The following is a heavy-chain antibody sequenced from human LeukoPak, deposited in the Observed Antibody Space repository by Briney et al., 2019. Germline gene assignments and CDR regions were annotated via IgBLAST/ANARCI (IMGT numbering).Heavy chain of an antibody. D-gene: IGHD5-12*01. CDR2: ISSNGVST. Sequence: PGRSLRLSCAASGFTFSNYAIHWVRQAPGKGLEYVSAISSNGVSTYYANSVKGRFTISRDNSKNTLYLQMGSLRAEDMAVYYCARTAGVATTNPYYFDYWGQGILVTVSS. V-gene: IGHV3-64*01. CDR3: ARTAGVATTNPYYFDY. CDR1: GFTFSNYA. J-gene: IGHJ4*02.